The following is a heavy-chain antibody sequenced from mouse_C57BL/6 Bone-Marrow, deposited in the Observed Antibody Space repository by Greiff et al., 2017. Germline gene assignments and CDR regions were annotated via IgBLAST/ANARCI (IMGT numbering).Heavy chain of an antibody. J-gene: IGHJ4*01. CDR3: TTLYGLNDAMDY. CDR2: IDPENGGT. D-gene: IGHD2-10*02. Sequence: EVQLVESGAELVMPGASVKLSCTASGFNIKDDYMHWVKQRPEQGLEWIGWIDPENGGTEYASKFKGKATITADTSSNTAYLQLSSLTSEDTGVYYCTTLYGLNDAMDYWGKGTSVTVSA. CDR1: GFNIKDDY. V-gene: IGHV14-4*01.